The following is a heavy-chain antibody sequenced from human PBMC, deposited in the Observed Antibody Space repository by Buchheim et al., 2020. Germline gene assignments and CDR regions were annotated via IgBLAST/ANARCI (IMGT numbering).Heavy chain of an antibody. CDR3: ARGFSDFWSGYTIPFDY. CDR1: GGSFSGYY. Sequence: QVQLQQWGAGLLKPSETLSLTCAVYGGSFSGYYWSWIRQPPGKGLEWIGEINHSGSTNYNPSLKSRVTISGDTSKNQLSLKLSSVTAADTAVYYCARGFSDFWSGYTIPFDYWGQGTL. CDR2: INHSGST. J-gene: IGHJ4*02. D-gene: IGHD3-3*01. V-gene: IGHV4-34*01.